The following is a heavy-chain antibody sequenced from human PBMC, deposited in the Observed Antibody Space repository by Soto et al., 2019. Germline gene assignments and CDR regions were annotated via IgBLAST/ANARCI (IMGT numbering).Heavy chain of an antibody. Sequence: VQLVEAGVGVVQPGRSLRLSCAASGFTFSDYAMHWVRQAPGKGLEWVAVVSHAGRNTHYADSVEGRFTISRDSSKNTVSLEMTSLRAEDTAVYYCAKGVRQWLVTSDFNYWGQGALVTVYS. CDR1: GFTFSDYA. CDR2: VSHAGRNT. D-gene: IGHD6-19*01. V-gene: IGHV3-30*18. CDR3: AKGVRQWLVTSDFNY. J-gene: IGHJ4*02.